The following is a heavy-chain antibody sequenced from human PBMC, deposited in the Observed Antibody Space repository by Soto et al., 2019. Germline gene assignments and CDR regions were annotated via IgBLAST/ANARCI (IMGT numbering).Heavy chain of an antibody. V-gene: IGHV1-46*01. Sequence: ASVKVSCKASGYTFTKFHIHWVRQAPGQGLEWMGMIDPSGGVTRDAQRIQGRITMTSDTSTSTVYMELRGLTSEDTAVYYCARDSYYYDSSGSSRYYFDYWGQGTLVTVSS. CDR3: ARDSYYYDSSGSSRYYFDY. CDR1: GYTFTKFH. CDR2: IDPSGGVT. J-gene: IGHJ4*02. D-gene: IGHD3-22*01.